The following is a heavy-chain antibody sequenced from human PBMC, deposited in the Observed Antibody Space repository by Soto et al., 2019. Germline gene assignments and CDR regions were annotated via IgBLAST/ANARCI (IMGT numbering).Heavy chain of an antibody. CDR1: GFTFGSYW. J-gene: IGHJ4*02. D-gene: IGHD3-10*01. CDR2: IKQDGSEK. Sequence: EVQLVESGGGLVQPGGSLRLSCTASGFTFGSYWMSWVRQAPGKGLEWVANIKQDGSEKFYVDSVKGRFTISRNNAQNSLYLQMNSLRAEDTAVYFCAKNKLEGVDFFDYWGQGTLVTVSS. CDR3: AKNKLEGVDFFDY. V-gene: IGHV3-7*03.